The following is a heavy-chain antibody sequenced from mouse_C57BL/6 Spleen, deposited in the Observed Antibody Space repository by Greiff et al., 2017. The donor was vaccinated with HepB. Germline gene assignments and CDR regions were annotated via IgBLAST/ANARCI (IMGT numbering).Heavy chain of an antibody. CDR1: GYTFTSYW. CDR3: ARRVYSWYAMDD. D-gene: IGHD1-1*01. J-gene: IGHJ4*01. CDR2: IHPNSGST. Sequence: VQLQQPGAELVKPGASVKLSCKASGYTFTSYWMHWVKQRPGQGLEWIGMIHPNSGSTNYNEKFKSKATLTVDKSSSTAYMQLSSLTSEDSAVYYCARRVYSWYAMDDWGQGTSVTVSS. V-gene: IGHV1-64*01.